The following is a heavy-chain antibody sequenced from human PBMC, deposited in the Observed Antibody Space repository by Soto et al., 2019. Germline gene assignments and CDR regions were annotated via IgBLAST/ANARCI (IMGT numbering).Heavy chain of an antibody. CDR3: ARKVVGSTSLPDYGYFDL. J-gene: IGHJ2*01. D-gene: IGHD2-21*01. CDR1: GFTFINYA. V-gene: IGHV3-23*01. CDR2: ISGGGDAT. Sequence: EVQLLESGGDSVQPGGSVRLSCAGSGFTFINYAMNWVRQAPGKGLEWVSTISGGGDATFFADSVGGRFTFSRDNSKNTVTVQMSSLGVDDTAVYYCARKVVGSTSLPDYGYFDLWGRGTLVTVFS.